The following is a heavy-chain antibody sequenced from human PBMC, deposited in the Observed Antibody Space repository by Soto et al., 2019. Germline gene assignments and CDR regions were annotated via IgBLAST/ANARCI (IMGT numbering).Heavy chain of an antibody. D-gene: IGHD1-1*01. V-gene: IGHV4-31*03. Sequence: SETLSLTCTVSGGSISSGGYYWSWIRQHPGKGLEWIVYIYYSGSTHYNPSLKSRVTISVDTSKNQFSLKLSSVTAADTAVYYCARDLVTSGTHAQHYFDYWGQGTLVTVSS. CDR3: ARDLVTSGTHAQHYFDY. CDR1: GGSISSGGYY. J-gene: IGHJ4*02. CDR2: IYYSGST.